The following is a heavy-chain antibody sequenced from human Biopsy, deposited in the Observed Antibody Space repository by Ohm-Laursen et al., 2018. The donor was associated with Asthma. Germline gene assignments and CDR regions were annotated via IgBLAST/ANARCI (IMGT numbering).Heavy chain of an antibody. CDR1: GVSIRSYY. CDR2: IHYSGST. Sequence: GTLSLTCAVSGVSIRSYYWTWIRQPPGKGLEWTGNIHYSGSTYSNPSLKSRVTISVDTSKKQISLRLSSVIAADTAVYYCAGFCSGGNCPDHWGQGTLVTVSS. V-gene: IGHV4-59*01. J-gene: IGHJ4*02. D-gene: IGHD2-15*01. CDR3: AGFCSGGNCPDH.